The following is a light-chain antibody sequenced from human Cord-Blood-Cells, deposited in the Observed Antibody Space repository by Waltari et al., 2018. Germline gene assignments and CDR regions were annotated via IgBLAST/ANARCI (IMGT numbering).Light chain of an antibody. CDR1: QSVLYSSNNKNY. J-gene: IGKJ1*01. Sequence: DIVMTQSPDSLAVSLGERATINCKSSQSVLYSSNNKNYLAWYQQKPGQPPKLLIYWASTRESGIPDRFSGSGSGSDFTLTISILKAEDVAVYYCQQYYSTPPWTFGQGTKVEIK. V-gene: IGKV4-1*01. CDR3: QQYYSTPPWT. CDR2: WAS.